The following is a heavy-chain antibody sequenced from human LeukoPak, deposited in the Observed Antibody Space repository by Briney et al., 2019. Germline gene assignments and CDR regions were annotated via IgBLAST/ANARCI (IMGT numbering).Heavy chain of an antibody. CDR1: GFTFSTCA. CDR2: ISAGGDNI. V-gene: IGHV3-23*01. Sequence: GGSLRLSCAASGFTFSTCAMSWVRQTPGKGLEWVAAISAGGDNIYYADSVKARFTISRGNSKNTLYLQMNSLRAEDTAVYYCAKGYSSAARFDSWGQGTLVTVSS. D-gene: IGHD3-22*01. CDR3: AKGYSSAARFDS. J-gene: IGHJ4*02.